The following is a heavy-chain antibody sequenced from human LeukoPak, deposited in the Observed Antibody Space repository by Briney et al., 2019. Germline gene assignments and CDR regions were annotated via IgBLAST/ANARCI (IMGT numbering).Heavy chain of an antibody. V-gene: IGHV4-39*01. D-gene: IGHD2-15*01. J-gene: IGHJ5*02. CDR2: IYYSGST. CDR3: ASGGYCSGGSCS. Sequence: PSETLSLTCTVSGGSISSSSYYWGWIRQPPGKGLEWIGSIYYSGSTYYNPSLKSRVTISVDTSKNQLSLKLSSVTAAGTAVYYCASGGYCSGGSCSWGQGTLVTVSS. CDR1: GGSISSSSYY.